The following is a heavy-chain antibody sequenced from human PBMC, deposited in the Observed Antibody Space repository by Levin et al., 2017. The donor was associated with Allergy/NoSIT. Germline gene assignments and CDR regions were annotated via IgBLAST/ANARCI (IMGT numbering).Heavy chain of an antibody. CDR2: INHSGST. J-gene: IGHJ5*02. CDR1: GGSFSGYY. V-gene: IGHV4-34*01. D-gene: IGHD2-15*01. Sequence: SETLSLTCAVYGGSFSGYYWSWIRQPPGKGLEWIGEINHSGSTNYNPSLKSRVTISVDTSKNQFSLKLSSVTAADTAVYYCARVTDIVVVVAATQGHWFDPWGQGTLVTVSS. CDR3: ARVTDIVVVVAATQGHWFDP.